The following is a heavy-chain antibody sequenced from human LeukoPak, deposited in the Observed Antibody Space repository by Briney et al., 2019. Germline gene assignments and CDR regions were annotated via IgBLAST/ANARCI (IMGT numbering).Heavy chain of an antibody. V-gene: IGHV3-53*01. CDR2: IYSGGST. J-gene: IGHJ4*02. CDR3: ARDPGSLGYSSQNALTN. D-gene: IGHD6-19*01. CDR1: GFTVSSNY. Sequence: GGSLRLSCAASGFTVSSNYMSWVRQAPGKGLEWVSVIYSGGSTYYADSVKGRFTISRDNPKNTLYLQMNSLRAEDTAVYYCARDPGSLGYSSQNALTNWGQGTLVTVSS.